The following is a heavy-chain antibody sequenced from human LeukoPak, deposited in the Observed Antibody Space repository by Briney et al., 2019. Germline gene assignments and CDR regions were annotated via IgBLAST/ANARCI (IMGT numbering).Heavy chain of an antibody. CDR3: AREGGTQAFDY. J-gene: IGHJ4*02. CDR1: GGTFSSYA. Sequence: SVTVSCTASGGTFSSYAISWVRQAPGQGLEWMGGIIPIFGTANYAQKFQGRVTITADESTSTAYMELSSPRSEDTAVYYCAREGGTQAFDYWGQGTLVTVSS. D-gene: IGHD1-26*01. CDR2: IIPIFGTA. V-gene: IGHV1-69*13.